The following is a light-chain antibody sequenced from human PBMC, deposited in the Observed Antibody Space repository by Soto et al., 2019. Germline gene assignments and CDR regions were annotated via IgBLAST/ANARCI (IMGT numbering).Light chain of an antibody. CDR1: QSGFDSSNNKNY. Sequence: DIVMTQFTDSLSVSLGERATINCKSSQSGFDSSNNKNYISWYQQKPGQPPKLLISWSSARASGVPDRFNGGGSGTEFTLTINGLQAEDVAIYYCQQYYRVPFTFGPRTKV. CDR2: WSS. V-gene: IGKV4-1*01. J-gene: IGKJ3*01. CDR3: QQYYRVPFT.